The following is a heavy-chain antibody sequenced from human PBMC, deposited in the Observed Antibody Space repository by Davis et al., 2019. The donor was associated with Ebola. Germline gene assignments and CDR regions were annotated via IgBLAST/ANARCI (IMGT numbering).Heavy chain of an antibody. CDR1: GGSISSSNW. CDR3: ARGGAVAGP. CDR2: IYYSGST. V-gene: IGHV4-4*02. Sequence: MPSETLSPTCAVPGGSISSSNWWSWVRQPPGKGLEWIGYIYYSGSTNYNPSLKSRVTISVDTSKNQFSLKLSSVTAADTAVYYCARGGAVAGPWGQGTLVTVSS. D-gene: IGHD6-19*01. J-gene: IGHJ5*02.